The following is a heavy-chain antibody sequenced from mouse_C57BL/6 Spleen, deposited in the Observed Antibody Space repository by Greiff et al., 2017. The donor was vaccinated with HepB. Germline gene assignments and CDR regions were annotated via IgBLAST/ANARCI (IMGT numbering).Heavy chain of an antibody. Sequence: EVHLVESGGGLVQPGGSMKLSCAASGFTFSDAWMDWVRQSPEKGLEWVAEIRNKANNHATYYAESVKGRFTISRDDSKSSVYLQMNSLRAEDTGIYYCTRRGSSYVWYFDVWGTGTTVTVSS. V-gene: IGHV6-6*01. CDR1: GFTFSDAW. D-gene: IGHD1-1*01. J-gene: IGHJ1*03. CDR3: TRRGSSYVWYFDV. CDR2: IRNKANNHAT.